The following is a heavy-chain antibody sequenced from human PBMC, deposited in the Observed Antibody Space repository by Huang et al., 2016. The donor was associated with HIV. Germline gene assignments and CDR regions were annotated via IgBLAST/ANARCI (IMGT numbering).Heavy chain of an antibody. D-gene: IGHD2-2*01. V-gene: IGHV4-34*01. CDR3: ARGRGTSWSFFDT. CDR1: GDSLSGFF. J-gene: IGHJ5*02. Sequence: QVRLDQWGAGLLKPSETLTLTCAVYGDSLSGFFWSWIRQSPGRGLEWIGEITQSGRTNYNPSRKSLVTIAMDTSKKQFSLKLKSVTADDTSTYYCARGRGTSWSFFDTWGQGSFVTVSS. CDR2: ITQSGRT.